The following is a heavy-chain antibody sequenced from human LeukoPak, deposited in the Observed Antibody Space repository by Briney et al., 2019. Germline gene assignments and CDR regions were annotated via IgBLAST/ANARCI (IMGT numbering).Heavy chain of an antibody. CDR1: GYTFTGYY. CDR3: ARGTRNYYGSGSYGEYYMDV. V-gene: IGHV1-2*02. Sequence: AASVTVSCKASGYTFTGYYMHWVRQAPGQGLEWMGWINPNSGGTNYAQKFQGRVTMTRDTSISTAYMELSSLRSEDTAVYYCARGTRNYYGSGSYGEYYMDVWGKGTTVTVSS. J-gene: IGHJ6*03. CDR2: INPNSGGT. D-gene: IGHD3-10*01.